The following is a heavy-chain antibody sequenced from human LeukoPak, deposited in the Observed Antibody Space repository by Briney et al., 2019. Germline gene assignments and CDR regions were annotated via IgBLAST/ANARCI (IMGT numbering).Heavy chain of an antibody. V-gene: IGHV4-39*07. J-gene: IGHJ4*02. Sequence: MPSETLSLTCTVSGGSISSSSYYWGWIRQPPGKGLEWIGSIYYSGSTYYNPSLKSRIIISVDKSKNQFSLKLSSVTAADTAVYYCARVRNSSGWYLMSYYFDYWGQGTLVTVSS. D-gene: IGHD6-19*01. CDR2: IYYSGST. CDR3: ARVRNSSGWYLMSYYFDY. CDR1: GGSISSSSYY.